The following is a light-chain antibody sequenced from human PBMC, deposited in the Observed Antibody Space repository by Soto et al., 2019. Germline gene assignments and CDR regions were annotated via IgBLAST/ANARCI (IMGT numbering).Light chain of an antibody. V-gene: IGKV1-33*01. CDR2: DAS. J-gene: IGKJ3*01. CDR1: QGITNC. Sequence: DIQMTQSPSSLSASVGDRVTITCRASQGITNCLSWYQQKPGKAPQLLIYDASNLETGVPSRFSRRGSRTDFTFVINSLQAEDFPTYYRQQHSTLPSTFVPGTTVDI. CDR3: QQHSTLPST.